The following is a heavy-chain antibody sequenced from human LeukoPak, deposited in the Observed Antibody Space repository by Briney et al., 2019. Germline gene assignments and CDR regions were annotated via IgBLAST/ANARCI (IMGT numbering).Heavy chain of an antibody. CDR3: ARTSSAYDSPYFDY. CDR2: IYHSGST. V-gene: IGHV4-30-2*01. D-gene: IGHD5-12*01. CDR1: GGSISSGGYS. Sequence: PSETLSLTCAVSGGSISSGGYSWSWIRQPPGKGLEWIGYIYHSGSTYYNPSLKSRVTISVDTSKNQFSLKLSSVTAADTAVYYCARTSSAYDSPYFDYWGQGTLVTVSS. J-gene: IGHJ4*02.